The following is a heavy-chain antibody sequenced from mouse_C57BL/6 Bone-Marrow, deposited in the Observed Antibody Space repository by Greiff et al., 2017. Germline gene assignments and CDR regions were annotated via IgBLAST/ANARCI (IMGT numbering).Heavy chain of an antibody. CDR3: ARSYYSNYDYFDY. CDR2: IYPRSGNT. Sequence: QVQLQQSGAELARPGASVKLSCKASGYTFTSYGISWVKQRTGQGLEWIGEIYPRSGNTYYTEKFKGKATLTADKSSSTAYMELRSLTSEDSAVYFCARSYYSNYDYFDYWGQGTTLTVSS. D-gene: IGHD2-5*01. J-gene: IGHJ2*01. V-gene: IGHV1-81*01. CDR1: GYTFTSYG.